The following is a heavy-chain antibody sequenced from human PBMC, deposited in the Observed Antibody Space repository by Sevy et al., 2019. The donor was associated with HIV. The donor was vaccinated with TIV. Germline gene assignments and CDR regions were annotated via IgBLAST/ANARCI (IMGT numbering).Heavy chain of an antibody. D-gene: IGHD7-27*01. J-gene: IGHJ3*02. CDR1: GLSVSRNY. CDR2: IYAGGST. V-gene: IGHV3-53*01. Sequence: GGSLRLSCAASGLSVSRNYLSWVRQAPGKGLEWVSGIYAGGSTYYADSVKGRFTVSRDKAKKTLDYQMNSLRAEDTAVYYCGSPLGIGAFDIWGQGTMVTVSS. CDR3: GSPLGIGAFDI.